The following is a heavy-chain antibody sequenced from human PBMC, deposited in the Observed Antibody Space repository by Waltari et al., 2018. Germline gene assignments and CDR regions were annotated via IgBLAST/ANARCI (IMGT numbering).Heavy chain of an antibody. V-gene: IGHV4-34*01. D-gene: IGHD3-3*01. CDR3: ARGPLRITIFGVVIDNWFDP. Sequence: QVQLQQWGAGLLKPSETLSLTCAVYGGSFSGYYWSWIRQPPGKGLEWIGEINHSGSTNYNPSLKSRVTISVDTSKNQFSLKLSSVTAADTAVYYCARGPLRITIFGVVIDNWFDPWGQGTLVTVSS. CDR1: GGSFSGYY. CDR2: INHSGST. J-gene: IGHJ5*02.